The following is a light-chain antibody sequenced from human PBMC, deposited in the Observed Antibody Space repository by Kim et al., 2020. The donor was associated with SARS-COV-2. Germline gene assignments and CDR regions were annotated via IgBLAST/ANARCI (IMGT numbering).Light chain of an antibody. V-gene: IGKV1-17*03. CDR1: QGISNY. J-gene: IGKJ2*01. Sequence: DIQMTQSPSAMSASVGDRVTITCRASQGISNYLAWFQQKPGRAPKRLIYAASNLQSGVPSRFGGSGSGTEFTLTINSLQPEDFATYYCLQHSSYPYTFGQGTKLEI. CDR3: LQHSSYPYT. CDR2: AAS.